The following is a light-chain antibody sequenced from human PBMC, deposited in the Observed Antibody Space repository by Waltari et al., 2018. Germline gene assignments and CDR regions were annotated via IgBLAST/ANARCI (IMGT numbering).Light chain of an antibody. CDR2: ADG. Sequence: SYVLTQPPSVSVAPGKTATFTCEGINLETTTVHWYQQKAGQAPPLVVYADGARPSGIPERFSGSNSGSTATLTISRVEAGDKADYFCQVWDTRSDHVVFGGGTKLTVL. CDR1: NLETTT. CDR3: QVWDTRSDHVV. V-gene: IGLV3-21*03. J-gene: IGLJ2*01.